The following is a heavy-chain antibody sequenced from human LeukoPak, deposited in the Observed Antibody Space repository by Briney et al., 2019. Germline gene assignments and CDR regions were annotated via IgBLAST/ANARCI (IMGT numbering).Heavy chain of an antibody. CDR2: INDDGSST. D-gene: IGHD4/OR15-4a*01. CDR1: GFTFSRYW. V-gene: IGHV3-74*01. Sequence: SGGSLRLPCAASGFTFSRYWMHWVRQAPGKGLVWVSRINDDGSSTTYSDSVRGRFTISRDNAKSTLYLQMNGLTAEDTAVYYCARMPGSSNYGGRGKDAFDIWGQGTMVTVSS. J-gene: IGHJ3*02. CDR3: ARMPGSSNYGGRGKDAFDI.